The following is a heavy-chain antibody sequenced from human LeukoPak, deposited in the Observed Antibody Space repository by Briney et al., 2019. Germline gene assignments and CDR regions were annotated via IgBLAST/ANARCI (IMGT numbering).Heavy chain of an antibody. CDR2: IYYSGST. CDR1: GGSISSYY. CDR3: ARTYYDFWSGYYTSWFDP. V-gene: IGHV4-59*08. Sequence: SETLSLTCTVSGGSISSYYWSWIRQPPGKGLEWIGYIYYSGSTNYNPSLKSRVTISVDTSKNQFPLKLSSVTAADTAVYYCARTYYDFWSGYYTSWFDPWGQGTLVTVSS. D-gene: IGHD3-3*01. J-gene: IGHJ5*02.